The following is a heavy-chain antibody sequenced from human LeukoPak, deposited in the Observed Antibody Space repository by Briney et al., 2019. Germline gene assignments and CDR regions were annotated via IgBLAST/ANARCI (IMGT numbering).Heavy chain of an antibody. CDR3: AKTPTRITGTTLVAP. CDR1: GFTFSSYA. D-gene: IGHD1-7*01. V-gene: IGHV3-23*01. CDR2: ISGSGGST. J-gene: IGHJ5*02. Sequence: GGSLRLSCAASGFTFSSYAMSWVRQAPGKGLEWVSAISGSGGSTYYADSVKGRFTISRDNAKNTLYLQMNSLRAEDTAVYYCAKTPTRITGTTLVAPWGQGTLVTVSS.